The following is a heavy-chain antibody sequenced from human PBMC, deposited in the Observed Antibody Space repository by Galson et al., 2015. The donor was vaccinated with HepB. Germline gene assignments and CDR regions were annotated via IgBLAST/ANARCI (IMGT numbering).Heavy chain of an antibody. V-gene: IGHV3-23*01. CDR1: GFTFLRYA. CDR2: ISSSGDLR. CDR3: AKDGVADRGWYSAY. D-gene: IGHD6-19*01. Sequence: SLRLSCAASGFTFLRYALSWVRRAPGKGLQWLSIISSSGDLRRYADSVKGRFTISRDNSKSALYLQMNSLTADDTAVYSCAKDGVADRGWYSAYGGQGTLVT. J-gene: IGHJ4*02.